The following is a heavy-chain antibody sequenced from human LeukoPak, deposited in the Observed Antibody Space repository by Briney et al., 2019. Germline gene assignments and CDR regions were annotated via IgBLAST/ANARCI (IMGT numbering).Heavy chain of an antibody. J-gene: IGHJ4*02. Sequence: PSQTLSLTCTVSGGSISSGSYYWSWLRQPAGKGPEWIGRIYNSGSTNYIASLKSQITISLDTSKNQFSLKLSSVTAADTAVYYCARDAGIPYCGGDCYPDYWGQGTLVTVSS. CDR1: GGSISSGSYY. CDR3: ARDAGIPYCGGDCYPDY. D-gene: IGHD2-21*01. V-gene: IGHV4-61*02. CDR2: IYNSGST.